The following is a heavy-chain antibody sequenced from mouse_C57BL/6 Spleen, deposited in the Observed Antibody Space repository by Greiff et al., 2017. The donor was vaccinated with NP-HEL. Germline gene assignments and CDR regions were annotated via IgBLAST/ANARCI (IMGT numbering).Heavy chain of an antibody. V-gene: IGHV2-5*01. CDR1: GFSLTSYG. CDR3: AKKGGWSYYAMDY. D-gene: IGHD2-3*01. J-gene: IGHJ4*01. Sequence: QVQLKESGPGLVQPSQSLSITCTVSGFSLTSYGVHWVRQSPGKGLEWLGVIWRGGSTDYNAAFMSRLSITKDNSKSQVFFKMNSLQAEDTAIYYCAKKGGWSYYAMDYWGQGTSVTVSS. CDR2: IWRGGST.